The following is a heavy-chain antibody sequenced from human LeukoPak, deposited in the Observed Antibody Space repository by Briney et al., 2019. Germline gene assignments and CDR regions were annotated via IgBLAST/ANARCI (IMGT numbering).Heavy chain of an antibody. J-gene: IGHJ4*02. CDR1: GGTFSSYA. CDR3: AAGKLLWFGELLSGTFDY. CDR2: IIPIFGTA. D-gene: IGHD3-10*01. V-gene: IGHV1-69*05. Sequence: SAKVSCKASGGTFSSYAISWVRQAPGQGLEWMGGIIPIFGTANYAQKFQGRVTITTDESTSTAYMELSSLRSEDTAVYYCAAGKLLWFGELLSGTFDYWGQGTLVTVSS.